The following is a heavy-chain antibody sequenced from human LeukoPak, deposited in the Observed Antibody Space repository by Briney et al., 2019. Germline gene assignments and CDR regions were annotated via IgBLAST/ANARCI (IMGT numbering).Heavy chain of an antibody. CDR3: VRETSGYGDY. CDR2: IKQDGSEK. J-gene: IGHJ4*02. Sequence: GGSMRLSCAASGFTFSSYWMSWVRQAPGKGLEWVANIKQDGSEKYYVDSVKGRFTISRDNAKKSLFLQMNSLRVEDTAVYYCVRETSGYGDYWGQGTLVTVSS. V-gene: IGHV3-7*01. CDR1: GFTFSSYW. D-gene: IGHD5-12*01.